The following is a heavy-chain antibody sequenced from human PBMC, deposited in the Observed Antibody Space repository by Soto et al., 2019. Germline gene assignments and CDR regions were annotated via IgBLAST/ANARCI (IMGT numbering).Heavy chain of an antibody. V-gene: IGHV1-69*01. CDR1: GGTLSSYA. J-gene: IGHJ6*02. D-gene: IGHD3-10*01. CDR2: IIPIFGTA. CDR3: ARAVITMVRGGFYYYGMDV. Sequence: QVQLVQSGAEVKKPGSSVKVSCKASGGTLSSYAISWVRQAPGQGLEWMGGIIPIFGTANYAQKFQGRVTITADESTSTAYMELGSLRSEDTAVYYCARAVITMVRGGFYYYGMDVWGQGTKVTVSS.